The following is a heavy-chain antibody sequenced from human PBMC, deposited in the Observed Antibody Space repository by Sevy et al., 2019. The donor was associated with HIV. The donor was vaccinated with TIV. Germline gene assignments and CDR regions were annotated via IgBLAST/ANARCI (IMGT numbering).Heavy chain of an antibody. V-gene: IGHV1-18*01. CDR2: ISGYDGKT. Sequence: AAVKVSCKASGYTFTSYGISWVRQAPGQGLEWMGWISGYDGKTYYAQKLQGRVTMTTDTPTSTAYMELRSLRSDDTAVYYCAKHGKTIRSWFDPWGQGTLVTVS. CDR1: GYTFTSYG. CDR3: AKHGKTIRSWFDP. J-gene: IGHJ5*02. D-gene: IGHD3-3*02.